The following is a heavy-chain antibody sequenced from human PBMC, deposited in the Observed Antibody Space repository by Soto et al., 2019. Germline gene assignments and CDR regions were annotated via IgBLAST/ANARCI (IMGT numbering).Heavy chain of an antibody. D-gene: IGHD1-7*01. Sequence: PSETLSLTCAVSGGSFTSNNWWTWVRQPPGQGLEWIGEIYRTGSTNYNPSLKSRVTISLDKSENQFSLKVTSLTAADTTVYYCASRDPGTSVDYWGQGTLVTVSS. CDR1: GGSFTSNNW. J-gene: IGHJ4*02. CDR2: IYRTGST. V-gene: IGHV4-4*02. CDR3: ASRDPGTSVDY.